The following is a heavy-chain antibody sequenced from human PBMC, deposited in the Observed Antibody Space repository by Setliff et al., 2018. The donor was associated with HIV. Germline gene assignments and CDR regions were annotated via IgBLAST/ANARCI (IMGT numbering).Heavy chain of an antibody. V-gene: IGHV3-74*01. D-gene: IGHD3-9*01. CDR3: ARDTTYYDMSGYSYMDV. CDR2: IDSDGSDT. Sequence: GGSLRLSCAASGLTFSNYWMHWVRQAPGKGLEWVSRIDSDGSDTGYADSVRGRFTISRDNAKNSLFLQMNSLRAEDTALYYCARDTTYYDMSGYSYMDVWGKGTTVTVSS. J-gene: IGHJ6*03. CDR1: GLTFSNYW.